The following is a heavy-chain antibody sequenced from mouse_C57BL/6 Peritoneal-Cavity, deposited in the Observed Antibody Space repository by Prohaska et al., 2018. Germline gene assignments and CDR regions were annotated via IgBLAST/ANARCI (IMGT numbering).Heavy chain of an antibody. V-gene: IGHV1-19*01. CDR3: ARGVATVVAYYFDY. J-gene: IGHJ2*01. D-gene: IGHD1-1*01. CDR1: GYTFTDYY. Sequence: PGASVKMSCKASGYTFTDYYMNWVTQSHGKSLEWIGVINPYNGGTSYNQEFKGKATLTVDKSSSTAYMELNSLTSEDSAVYYCARGVATVVAYYFDYGGQGTTLTVSS. CDR2: INPYNGGT.